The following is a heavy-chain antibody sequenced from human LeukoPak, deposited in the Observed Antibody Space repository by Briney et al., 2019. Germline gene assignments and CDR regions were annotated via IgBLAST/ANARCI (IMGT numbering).Heavy chain of an antibody. CDR1: GYTFTGYY. CDR3: ARKGLLENYYMDV. D-gene: IGHD3-10*01. J-gene: IGHJ6*03. CDR2: INPNSGGT. V-gene: IGHV1-2*04. Sequence: ASVKVSCKASGYTFTGYYMHWVRQAPGQGLEWMGWINPNSGGTNYAQKFQGWVTMTRDTSISTAYMELSSLRSEDTAVYYCARKGLLENYYMDVWGKGTTVTVSS.